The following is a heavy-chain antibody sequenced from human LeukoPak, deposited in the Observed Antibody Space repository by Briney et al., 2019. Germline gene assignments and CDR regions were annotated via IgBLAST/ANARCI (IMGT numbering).Heavy chain of an antibody. J-gene: IGHJ4*02. CDR2: SHYSGST. Sequence: SETLSLTCTVSGGSISTYYWSWIRQPPGKGLEWIGCSHYSGSTNYNPSLKSRVTISVDTSKNQFSLKLSSVTAADTAVYYCARASSGWPRGFDYWGQGTLVTVSS. V-gene: IGHV4-59*08. D-gene: IGHD6-19*01. CDR3: ARASSGWPRGFDY. CDR1: GGSISTYY.